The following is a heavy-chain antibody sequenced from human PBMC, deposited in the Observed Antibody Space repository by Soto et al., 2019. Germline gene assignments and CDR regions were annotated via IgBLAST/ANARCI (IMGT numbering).Heavy chain of an antibody. V-gene: IGHV4-30-2*01. D-gene: IGHD4-17*01. CDR3: ARVLVTIGYGMDV. Sequence: QLQLQESGSGLVKPSQTLSLTCAVSGGSISSDNCSWSWIRQPPGKGLEWIGYIYHSGSTDYNPSLKRRASISVDKSRNQFSLKLSSVSAADTAVYFCARVLVTIGYGMDVWGQGTTVTVSS. CDR2: IYHSGST. J-gene: IGHJ6*02. CDR1: GGSISSDNCS.